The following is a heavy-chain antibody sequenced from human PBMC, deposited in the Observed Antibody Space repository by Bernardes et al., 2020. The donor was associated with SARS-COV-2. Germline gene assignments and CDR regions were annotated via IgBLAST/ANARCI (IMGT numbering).Heavy chain of an antibody. Sequence: SETLSLTCTVSGGSISILSYYWGWIRQPPGKGLEWIGSMYYSGSTYYNSSLKRRVTMSVDTSKNQFSLKLTSVAAADTAVYYCARHGGTTVTTNFDYWGQGTLVTVSS. CDR3: ARHGGTTVTTNFDY. D-gene: IGHD4-17*01. V-gene: IGHV4-39*01. J-gene: IGHJ4*02. CDR2: MYYSGST. CDR1: GGSISILSYY.